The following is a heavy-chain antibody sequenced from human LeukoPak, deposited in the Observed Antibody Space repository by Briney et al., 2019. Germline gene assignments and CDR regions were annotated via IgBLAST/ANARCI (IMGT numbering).Heavy chain of an antibody. CDR3: AREGTIAAANSGSYYDY. Sequence: SVKVSCKASGGTFSSYAISWVRQAPGQGLEWMGGIIPIFGTANYAQKFQGRVTITADESTSTAYMELSSLRSEDTAVHYCAREGTIAAANSGSYYDYWGQGTLVTVSS. CDR2: IIPIFGTA. D-gene: IGHD6-13*01. J-gene: IGHJ4*02. V-gene: IGHV1-69*13. CDR1: GGTFSSYA.